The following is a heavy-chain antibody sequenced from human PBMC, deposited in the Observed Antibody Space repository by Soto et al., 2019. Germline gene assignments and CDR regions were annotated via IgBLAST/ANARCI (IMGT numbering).Heavy chain of an antibody. Sequence: QVQLVQSGAEVKKPGSSVKVSCKASGGTFSSYAISWVRQAPGQGLEWMGGIIPIFGTANYAQKFQGRVTITADKSTSTADMERSSLRSEDTAVYYCAREYDYGDYQLLGVDPGGQGTLVTVSS. D-gene: IGHD4-17*01. J-gene: IGHJ5*02. CDR1: GGTFSSYA. CDR2: IIPIFGTA. V-gene: IGHV1-69*06. CDR3: AREYDYGDYQLLGVDP.